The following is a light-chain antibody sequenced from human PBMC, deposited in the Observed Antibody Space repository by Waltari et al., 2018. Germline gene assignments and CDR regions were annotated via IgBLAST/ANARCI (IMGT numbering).Light chain of an antibody. V-gene: IGKV3-15*01. CDR2: GAS. CDR3: QQYKTYPWT. CDR1: QSVGGN. Sequence: ERVLTQSPDTLSVSPGERATLSCRASQSVGGNVAWYQQRPGQAPRLLIFGASIRASGIPARFSGSGSGTEFTFTISSLESEDFAVYYCQQYKTYPWTFGQGTKVEIK. J-gene: IGKJ1*01.